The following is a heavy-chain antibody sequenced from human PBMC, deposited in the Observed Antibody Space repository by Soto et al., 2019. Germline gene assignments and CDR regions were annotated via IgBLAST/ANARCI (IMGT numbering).Heavy chain of an antibody. CDR2: IIPVFGLA. J-gene: IGHJ6*02. V-gene: IGHV1-69*01. D-gene: IGHD3-22*01. Sequence: QVHLLLQSGAEVKKPGSSVKVSCKASGGTPSNSAISWVRQAPGQGLEWMGGIIPVFGLAKYAQNFQGRVTITADESTNTAYVELSSLKPEDTAVYYCAGGRIVVVGSRAYYGMDVWGQGTTVTVSS. CDR1: GGTPSNSA. CDR3: AGGRIVVVGSRAYYGMDV.